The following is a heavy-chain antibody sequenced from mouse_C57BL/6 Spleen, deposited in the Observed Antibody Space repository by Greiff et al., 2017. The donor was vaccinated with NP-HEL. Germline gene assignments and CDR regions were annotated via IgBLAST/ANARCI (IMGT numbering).Heavy chain of an antibody. J-gene: IGHJ3*01. CDR1: GYTFTGYW. CDR3: ARDGYGAY. V-gene: IGHV1-9*01. Sequence: QVQLQQSGAELMKPGASVKLSCKATGYTFTGYWIEWVKQRPGHGLEWIGEILPGSGSTNYNGKFKGKATFTADTSSNTAYMQLSSLTTEDSAIYYCARDGYGAYWGQGTLVTVSA. CDR2: ILPGSGST. D-gene: IGHD2-2*01.